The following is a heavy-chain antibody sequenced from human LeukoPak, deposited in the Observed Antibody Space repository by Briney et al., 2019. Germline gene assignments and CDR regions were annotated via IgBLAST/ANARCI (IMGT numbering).Heavy chain of an antibody. CDR2: IYSGGST. Sequence: GGSLRLSCAASGFTVSSNYMSWVRQAPGKGLEWVSVIYSGGSTYYADSVKGRFTISRDNSKNTIYLQMNSLRAEDTAVYFCARRGNWDLYYFDFWGQGTLVSVSS. D-gene: IGHD7-27*01. CDR3: ARRGNWDLYYFDF. J-gene: IGHJ4*02. CDR1: GFTVSSNY. V-gene: IGHV3-66*04.